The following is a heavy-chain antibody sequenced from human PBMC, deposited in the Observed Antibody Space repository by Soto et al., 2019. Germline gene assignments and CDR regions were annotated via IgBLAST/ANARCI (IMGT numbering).Heavy chain of an antibody. CDR1: GESFIGYY. D-gene: IGHD5-12*01. Sequence: QVHLQQWGAGLLKPSETLSLTCAVYGESFIGYYWTWIRQPPGKGLEWIGEINHRGSTNYNPSLKSRVTISIATSKNQFSLKLTPVTAADTSVYYCARTDIVTTNWFDPWGQGTLVTVSS. V-gene: IGHV4-34*02. CDR3: ARTDIVTTNWFDP. CDR2: INHRGST. J-gene: IGHJ5*02.